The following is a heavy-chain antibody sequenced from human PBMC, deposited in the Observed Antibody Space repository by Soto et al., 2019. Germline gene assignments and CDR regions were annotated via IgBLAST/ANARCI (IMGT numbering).Heavy chain of an antibody. CDR1: GGSISSYY. CDR2: IYYSGST. J-gene: IGHJ6*03. V-gene: IGHV4-59*01. D-gene: IGHD2-15*01. CDR3: ARTLYCSGGSCYSPLYYYYYYMDV. Sequence: SETLSLTCTVSGGSISSYYWSWIRQPPGKGLEWIGYIYYSGSTNYNPSLKSRVTISVDTSKNQFSLKLSSVTAADTAVYYCARTLYCSGGSCYSPLYYYYYYMDVWGKGTTVTVSS.